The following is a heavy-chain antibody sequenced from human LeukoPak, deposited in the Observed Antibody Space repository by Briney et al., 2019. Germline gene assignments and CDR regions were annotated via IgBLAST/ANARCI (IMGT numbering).Heavy chain of an antibody. V-gene: IGHV3-30*02. D-gene: IGHD3-10*01. J-gene: IGHJ6*02. CDR1: GFTFSGYG. Sequence: GGSLRLSCVASGFTFSGYGMHWVRQAPGKGLEWVAFIXHDGTNDHYADSVQGRFTISRDNSKTTLYLEMNSLRAEDTAVYYCASSMVRDLEVYYYGMDVWGQGTTVTVSS. CDR2: IXHDGTND. CDR3: ASSMVRDLEVYYYGMDV.